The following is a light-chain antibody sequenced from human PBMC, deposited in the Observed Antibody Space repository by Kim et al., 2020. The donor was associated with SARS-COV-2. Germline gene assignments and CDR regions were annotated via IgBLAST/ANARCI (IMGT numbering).Light chain of an antibody. J-gene: IGLJ2*01. CDR2: GKN. V-gene: IGLV3-19*01. CDR3: NSRDSSGNHHV. Sequence: ALGQTVRITGQGDSLRSYYASWYQQKPGQAPVLVIYGKNNRPSGIPDRFSGSSSGNTASLTITGAQAEDEADYYCNSRDSSGNHHVFGGGTQLTVL. CDR1: SLRSYY.